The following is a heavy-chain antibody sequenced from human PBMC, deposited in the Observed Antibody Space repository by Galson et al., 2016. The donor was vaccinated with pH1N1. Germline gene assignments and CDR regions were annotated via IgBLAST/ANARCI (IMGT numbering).Heavy chain of an antibody. D-gene: IGHD2-2*01. CDR2: IHTSGST. Sequence: TLSLTCTVSGTSISSGSYYWSWIRQPAGKGLEGIGHIHTSGSTNYTPSLKSRVTISVDTSKNQFSLKVSSVTAADTAVYYCARDRSPALLYYWGQGTLVTVSS. V-gene: IGHV4-61*09. CDR1: GTSISSGSYY. CDR3: ARDRSPALLYY. J-gene: IGHJ4*02.